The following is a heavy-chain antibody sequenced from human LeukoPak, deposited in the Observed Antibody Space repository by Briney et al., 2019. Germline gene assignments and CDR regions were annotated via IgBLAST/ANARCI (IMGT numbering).Heavy chain of an antibody. J-gene: IGHJ6*03. CDR3: ARATTVTSYYYYMDV. D-gene: IGHD4-17*01. Sequence: SETLSLTCTVSGGSISSYYWSWIRQPAGKGLEWIGYIYYSGSTNYNPSLKSRVTISVDTSKNQFSLKLSSVTAADTAVYYCARATTVTSYYYYMDVWGKGTTVTVSS. CDR1: GGSISSYY. CDR2: IYYSGST. V-gene: IGHV4-59*01.